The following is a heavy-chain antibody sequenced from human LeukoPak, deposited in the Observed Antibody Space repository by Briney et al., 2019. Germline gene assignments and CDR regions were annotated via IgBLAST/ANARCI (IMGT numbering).Heavy chain of an antibody. CDR2: ISSTDNTI. D-gene: IGHD6-6*01. V-gene: IGHV3-48*03. CDR1: GFTFSSYE. CDR3: ARMRSGRSSWDFDY. J-gene: IGHJ4*02. Sequence: PGGSLRLSCAASGFTFSSYEMNWVRQAPGKGLEWASYISSTDNTIYYADSVKGRFTISRDNAKNSLYLQMNSLRAEDTAVYYCARMRSGRSSWDFDYWGQGNLVTVSS.